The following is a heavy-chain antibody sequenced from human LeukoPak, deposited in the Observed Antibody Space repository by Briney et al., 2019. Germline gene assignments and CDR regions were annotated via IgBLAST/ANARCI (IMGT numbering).Heavy chain of an antibody. CDR3: ARGLRGQRAYYFDY. CDR2: ISSSSSYI. J-gene: IGHJ4*02. Sequence: GGSLRLSCAASGFTFSSYSMNWVRQAPGKGLEWVSSISSSSSYIYYADSVKGRFTISSDNAKNSLYLQMNSLRAEDTAVYYCARGLRGQRAYYFDYWGQGTLVTVSS. V-gene: IGHV3-21*01. CDR1: GFTFSSYS.